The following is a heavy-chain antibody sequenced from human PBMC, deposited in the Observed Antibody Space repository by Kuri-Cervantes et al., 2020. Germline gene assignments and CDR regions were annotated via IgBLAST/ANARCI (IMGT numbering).Heavy chain of an antibody. CDR3: AKDIVVMVPSTRSGPRAKYYYDASGPDY. Sequence: GGSLRLSCAASGFTFNSYGMHWVRQAPGKGLEWVAFIRNDGGDKYYADSVKGRFTISRDNSKNTLYLQMNSLRPEDTAVYYCAKDIVVMVPSTRSGPRAKYYYDASGPDYWGLGTLVTVSS. J-gene: IGHJ4*02. CDR2: IRNDGGDK. CDR1: GFTFNSYG. D-gene: IGHD3-22*01. V-gene: IGHV3-30*02.